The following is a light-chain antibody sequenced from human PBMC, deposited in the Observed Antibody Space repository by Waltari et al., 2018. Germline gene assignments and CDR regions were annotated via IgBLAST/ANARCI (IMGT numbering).Light chain of an antibody. CDR3: RQSSSSPIT. CDR1: QTISNS. V-gene: IGKV1-39*01. CDR2: GSF. J-gene: IGKJ5*01. Sequence: DIQMTQSPPSLSASVGDRVTITCRASQTISNSLDWYQQKPGKAPKLLIYGSFILQSGVPSRFSGSGSGTDFTLTISSLQPEDFATYYCRQSSSSPITFGQGTRLEIK.